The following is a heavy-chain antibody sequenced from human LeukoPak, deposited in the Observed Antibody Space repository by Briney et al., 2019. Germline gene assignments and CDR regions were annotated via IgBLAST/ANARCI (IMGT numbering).Heavy chain of an antibody. CDR1: GYTFTGYY. CDR2: INPNSGGT. V-gene: IGHV1-2*02. D-gene: IGHD6-19*01. J-gene: IGHJ4*02. CDR3: ARDPVSSGWYAAYYFDY. Sequence: ASVKVSCKASGYTFTGYYMHWVRQAPGQGLEWMGWINPNSGGTNYAQKFQGRVTMTRDTSISTAYMELSRLRSDDTAVYYCARDPVSSGWYAAYYFDYWGQGTLVTVSS.